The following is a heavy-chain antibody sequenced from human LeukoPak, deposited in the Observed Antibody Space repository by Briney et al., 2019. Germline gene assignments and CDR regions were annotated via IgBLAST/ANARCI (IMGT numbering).Heavy chain of an antibody. D-gene: IGHD3-3*01. J-gene: IGHJ5*02. CDR2: IYYSGST. V-gene: IGHV4-59*01. CDR3: AGRDFWSGYAWFVP. CDR1: GGSISSYY. Sequence: PSETLSLTCTVSGGSISSYYWSWIRQPPGKGLEWIGYIYYSGSTNYNPSLKSRVTISVDTSKNQFSLKLSSVTAADTAVYYCAGRDFWSGYAWFVPSGQATPVTAS.